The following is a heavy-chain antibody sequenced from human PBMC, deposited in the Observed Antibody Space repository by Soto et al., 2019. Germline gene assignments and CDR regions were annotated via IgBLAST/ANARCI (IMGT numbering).Heavy chain of an antibody. CDR1: GFTFSTYS. J-gene: IGHJ6*02. V-gene: IGHV3-21*01. CDR2: ISSRSDI. D-gene: IGHD2-2*02. CDR3: AREYTAWPLAYGLDV. Sequence: XGSLVLSCVGSGFTFSTYSINWVRQAPGKGLEWVSSISSRSDIYYADSVKGRFTISRDNAKNSVSLQMNSLRAEDTAVYYCAREYTAWPLAYGLDVWGQGTTVTVSS.